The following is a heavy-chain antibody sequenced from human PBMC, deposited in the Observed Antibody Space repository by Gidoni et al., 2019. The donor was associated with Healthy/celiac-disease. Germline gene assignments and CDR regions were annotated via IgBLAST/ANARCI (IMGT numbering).Heavy chain of an antibody. CDR2: INPNSGGT. Sequence: QVQLVQSGAEVKKPGASVKVSCKASGYTFTGYYMPWLRQAPGQGLEWMGRINPNSGGTNYAQKFQGRVTMTRDTSISTAYMELSRLRSDDTAVYYCAREKRGGSSLRAFDYWGQGTLVTVSS. J-gene: IGHJ4*02. V-gene: IGHV1-2*06. CDR3: AREKRGGSSLRAFDY. D-gene: IGHD1-26*01. CDR1: GYTFTGYY.